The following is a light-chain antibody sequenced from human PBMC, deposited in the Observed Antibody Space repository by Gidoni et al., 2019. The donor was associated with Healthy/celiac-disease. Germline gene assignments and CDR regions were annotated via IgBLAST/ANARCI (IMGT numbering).Light chain of an antibody. J-gene: IGKJ3*01. Sequence: DIQMTQSPSSLSASVRDRVTITYQASQDIRNYLNWYQQKPGNAPKLLIYDASNLETEVPTRFSGSGSGTDFTFTISSLQPEDIATYYCQQYDNRPPTFGPGTKVDIK. V-gene: IGKV1-33*01. CDR2: DAS. CDR1: QDIRNY. CDR3: QQYDNRPPT.